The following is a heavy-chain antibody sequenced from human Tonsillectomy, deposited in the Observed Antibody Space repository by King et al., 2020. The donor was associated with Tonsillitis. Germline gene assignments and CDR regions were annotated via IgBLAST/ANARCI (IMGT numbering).Heavy chain of an antibody. J-gene: IGHJ6*03. D-gene: IGHD2-21*02. CDR1: GSSFTKYW. CDR2: IDPSDSYT. Sequence: QLVQSGPEVKEPGESLRISCKGSGSSFTKYWITWVRQMPGKGLEWMGRIDPSDSYTNYSPSFQGHVTISADKSISTAYLQWSSLKASDTAMYYCARSGVVVLTATYYMDVWGKGTTVTVSS. V-gene: IGHV5-10-1*03. CDR3: ARSGVVVLTATYYMDV.